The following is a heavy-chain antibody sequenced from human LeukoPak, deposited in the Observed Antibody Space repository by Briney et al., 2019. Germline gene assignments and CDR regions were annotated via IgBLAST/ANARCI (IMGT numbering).Heavy chain of an antibody. D-gene: IGHD6-19*01. J-gene: IGHJ5*02. V-gene: IGHV4-31*03. Sequence: SQTLSLTCTVSRGSISSGGYYWSWIRQHPEKGLEWIGYVYYNGGTNYNPSLKSRVTISVDTSKNQFSLNLNSVTAADTAVYYCARDFRTRHMTVAGPGWFDPWGQGFLVTVSS. CDR1: RGSISSGGYY. CDR3: ARDFRTRHMTVAGPGWFDP. CDR2: VYYNGGT.